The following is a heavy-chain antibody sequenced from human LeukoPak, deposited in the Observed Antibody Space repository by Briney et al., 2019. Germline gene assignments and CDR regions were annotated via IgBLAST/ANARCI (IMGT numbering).Heavy chain of an antibody. CDR2: IYTSGST. J-gene: IGHJ5*02. D-gene: IGHD1-26*01. V-gene: IGHV4-4*07. CDR1: GASISSYY. CDR3: ARDRDNVGVFDP. Sequence: PSETLSLTCTVSGASISSYYWSWIRQPAGKGLEWIGRIYTSGSTNYNPSLKSRVTMSLDTSRNQFSLKLTSVTAADTAMYYCARDRDNVGVFDPWGQGSLVTVSS.